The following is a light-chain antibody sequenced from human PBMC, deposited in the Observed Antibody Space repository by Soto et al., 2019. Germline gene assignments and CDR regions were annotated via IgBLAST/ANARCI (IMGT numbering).Light chain of an antibody. J-gene: IGKJ5*01. CDR1: QSVGSY. CDR3: QQRQHWPPIT. Sequence: EIVMTQSPATLSVSPGERATLSCRASQSVGSYLAWYQQKPGQAPRLLIYDASNRATGIPARFGGSGSGTDFTLTISSLEPEDFAVYYCQQRQHWPPITFGQGTRLEIK. V-gene: IGKV3-11*01. CDR2: DAS.